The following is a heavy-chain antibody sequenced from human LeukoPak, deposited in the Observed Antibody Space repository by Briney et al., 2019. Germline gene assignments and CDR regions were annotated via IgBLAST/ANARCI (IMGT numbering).Heavy chain of an antibody. D-gene: IGHD3-22*01. Sequence: ASVKVSCKASGYTFTGYYVHWVRQAPGQGLEWMGWINPNSGGTNYAQKFQGRVTMTRDTSISTAYMELSRLRSDDTAVYYCARDYYDSSGYPPTHDAFDIWGQGTMVTVSS. V-gene: IGHV1-2*02. J-gene: IGHJ3*02. CDR3: ARDYYDSSGYPPTHDAFDI. CDR2: INPNSGGT. CDR1: GYTFTGYY.